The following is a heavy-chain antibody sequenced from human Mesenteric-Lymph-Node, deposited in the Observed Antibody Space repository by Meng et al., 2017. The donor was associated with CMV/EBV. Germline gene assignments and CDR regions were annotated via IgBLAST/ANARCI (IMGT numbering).Heavy chain of an antibody. CDR2: IYYTGST. CDR1: GGTISSYY. D-gene: IGHD2-2*01. CDR3: ARVGSTYYNYYYGMDV. V-gene: IGHV4-59*01. Sequence: SETLSLTCTVSGGTISSYYWSWIRQPPGKALEWIGYIYYTGSTNYNPSLKSRVTISVDTSKNQFSLKLSSVTAADTAVYYCARVGSTYYNYYYGMDVWGQGTTVTVSS. J-gene: IGHJ6*02.